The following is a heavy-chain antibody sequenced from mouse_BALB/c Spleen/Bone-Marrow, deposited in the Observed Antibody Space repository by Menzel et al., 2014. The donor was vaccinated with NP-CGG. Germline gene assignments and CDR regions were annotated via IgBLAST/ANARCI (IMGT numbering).Heavy chain of an antibody. CDR1: GYTFTGYW. D-gene: IGHD1-1*01. V-gene: IGHV1S81*02. CDR3: AGLIYGSSYIVDF. Sequence: VKLQESGAELVKPGASVKLSCKDSGYTFTGYWMHWVKQRPGQGLEWIGEINPSNGRTNYNEKFESMATLTVDKSSSTAYMQLSSLTSEDSAVFYCAGLIYGSSYIVDFWGQGTSVTVSS. CDR2: INPSNGRT. J-gene: IGHJ4*01.